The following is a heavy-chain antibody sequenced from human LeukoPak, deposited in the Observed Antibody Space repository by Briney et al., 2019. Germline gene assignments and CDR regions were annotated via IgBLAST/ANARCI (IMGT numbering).Heavy chain of an antibody. D-gene: IGHD3-10*01. CDR3: ARDHVWGVRGVTYNPLYYYGMDV. CDR2: ISYDGSNK. CDR1: GFTFSSYA. Sequence: GGSLRPSCAASGFTFSSYAMHWVRQAPGKGLEWVAVISYDGSNKYYADSVKGRFTISRDNSKNTLYLQMNSLRAEDTAVYYCARDHVWGVRGVTYNPLYYYGMDVWGQGTTVTVSS. J-gene: IGHJ6*02. V-gene: IGHV3-30*04.